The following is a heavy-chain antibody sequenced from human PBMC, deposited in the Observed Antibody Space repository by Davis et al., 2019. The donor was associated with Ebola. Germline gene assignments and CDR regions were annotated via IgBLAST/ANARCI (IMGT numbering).Heavy chain of an antibody. CDR2: TRNKANSYTT. CDR3: ARGGGMTTTTHYYYYYGMDV. V-gene: IGHV3-72*01. J-gene: IGHJ6*02. Sequence: PGGSLRLSCAASGFTFSDHYMDWVRQAPGKGLEWVGRTRNKANSYTTEYAASVKGRFTISRDDSKNSLYLQMNSLKTEDTAVYYCARGGGMTTTTHYYYYYGMDVWGQGTTVTVSS. D-gene: IGHD4-11*01. CDR1: GFTFSDHY.